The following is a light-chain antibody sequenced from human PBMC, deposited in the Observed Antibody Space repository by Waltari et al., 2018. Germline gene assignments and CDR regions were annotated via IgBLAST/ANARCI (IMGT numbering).Light chain of an antibody. V-gene: IGKV2-30*02. CDR1: QSLLLSDGNTR. J-gene: IGKJ2*01. CDR3: MQYTHRPHT. Sequence: DVVLTQSPLSLPVTLGQPASISCTSRQSLLLSDGNTRFDWCQQGPGQPPRRLIYDISTRESGVADRCGDRGADTDFTLKISRVEAEVVGVYCCMQYTHRPHTVGQGTKLE. CDR2: DIS.